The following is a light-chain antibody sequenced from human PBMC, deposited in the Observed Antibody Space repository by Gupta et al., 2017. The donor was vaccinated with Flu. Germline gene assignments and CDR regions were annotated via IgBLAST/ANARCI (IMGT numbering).Light chain of an antibody. CDR1: QAISSH. V-gene: IGKV1-9*01. CDR2: TAS. Sequence: IQLTQSPSFLSASVGDTVAITCRASQAISSHLAWYQQRPGQAPKLLIHTASTLQDGVPSRFSGSGSGTEFTLTISSLQPEDFATYYCQQRNGYPITFGQGTRLEIK. J-gene: IGKJ5*01. CDR3: QQRNGYPIT.